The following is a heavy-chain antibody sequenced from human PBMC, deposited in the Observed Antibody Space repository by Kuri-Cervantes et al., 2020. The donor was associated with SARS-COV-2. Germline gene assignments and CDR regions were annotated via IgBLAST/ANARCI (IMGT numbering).Heavy chain of an antibody. CDR1: GFNFSTTD. J-gene: IGHJ4*02. CDR2: ISSDGKNK. CDR3: AKDHAGVNDF. D-gene: IGHD4/OR15-4a*01. Sequence: GESLKISCAASGFNFSTTDMHWVRQAPGKGLEWVTFISSDGKNKKCMASGKGPFTISRDNSQNTLHLQMKSLSDEETAIYYCAKDHAGVNDFWGQGTLVTVSS. V-gene: IGHV3-30*18.